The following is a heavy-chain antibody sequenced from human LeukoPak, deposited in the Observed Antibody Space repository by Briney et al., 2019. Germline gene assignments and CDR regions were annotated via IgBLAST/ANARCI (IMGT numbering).Heavy chain of an antibody. CDR2: IYYSGST. CDR1: GGSLSSSSYY. V-gene: IGHV4-39*01. J-gene: IGHJ5*02. CDR3: VGSGDRGFDP. D-gene: IGHD3-10*01. Sequence: SETLSLSCTVSGGSLSSSSYYWGWIRQPPGKGLEWIGSIYYSGSTYYNPSLKSRVTISVDTSKNQFSLKLSSVTAADTAVYYCVGSGDRGFDPWGQGTLVTVSS.